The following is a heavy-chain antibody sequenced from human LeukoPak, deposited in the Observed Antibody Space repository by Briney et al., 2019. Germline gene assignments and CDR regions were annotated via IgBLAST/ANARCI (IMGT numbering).Heavy chain of an antibody. V-gene: IGHV3-7*01. CDR3: ARGGNLEN. J-gene: IGHJ4*02. Sequence: GGSLRLSCAASGFTPSRYWMSWVRQAPGKGLEWVANINEDGGERHYVDTVKGRFTISRDSAKNSLYLQMNSLRAEDTAVYYCARGGNLENWGRGTLVTVSS. CDR2: INEDGGER. CDR1: GFTPSRYW. D-gene: IGHD1-14*01.